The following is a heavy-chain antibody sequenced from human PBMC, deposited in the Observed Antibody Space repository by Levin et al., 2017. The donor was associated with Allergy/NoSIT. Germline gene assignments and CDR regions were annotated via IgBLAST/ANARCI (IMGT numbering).Heavy chain of an antibody. Sequence: KAGGSLRLSCAVYGGSFSGYYWSWIRQPPGKGLEWIGEINHSGSTNYNPSLKSRVTISVDTSKNQFSLKLSSVTAADTAVYYCARQVTYYDFWSGFLPWGQGTLVTVSS. V-gene: IGHV4-34*01. CDR3: ARQVTYYDFWSGFLP. J-gene: IGHJ5*02. CDR2: INHSGST. D-gene: IGHD3-3*01. CDR1: GGSFSGYY.